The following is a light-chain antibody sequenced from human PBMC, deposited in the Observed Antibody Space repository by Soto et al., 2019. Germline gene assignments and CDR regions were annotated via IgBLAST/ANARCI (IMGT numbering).Light chain of an antibody. Sequence: DIVMTQSPDSLAVSLGERATINCKSSQSVLYSTNNKNYLAWYQQKPGQPPKLLIYWAATRESGVPDRFSGSGSGTDFTLTISSLQAEDVAVYYCQQYYITPLTFGARTKVEIK. CDR3: QQYYITPLT. CDR1: QSVLYSTNNKNY. CDR2: WAA. V-gene: IGKV4-1*01. J-gene: IGKJ4*01.